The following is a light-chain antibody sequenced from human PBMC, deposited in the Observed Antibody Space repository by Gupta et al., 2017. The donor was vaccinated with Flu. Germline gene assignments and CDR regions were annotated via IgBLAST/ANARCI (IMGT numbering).Light chain of an antibody. Sequence: DIQMTQSPSSLSASVGDRVAITCRASQSIISYLNWYQKKPGEAPKLLIYSASTWQSGVPSRFSGSGSGTDFTLTISSRQPEDFATYYCQQRYNIPWTFGQGTKVDIK. CDR1: QSIISY. J-gene: IGKJ1*01. V-gene: IGKV1-39*01. CDR3: QQRYNIPWT. CDR2: SAS.